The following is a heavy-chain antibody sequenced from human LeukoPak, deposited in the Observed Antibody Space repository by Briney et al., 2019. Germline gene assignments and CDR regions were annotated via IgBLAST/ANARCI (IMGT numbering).Heavy chain of an antibody. D-gene: IGHD3-3*01. J-gene: IGHJ4*02. CDR1: GGSISSGSYY. CDR2: IYTSGST. CDR3: ARGPPLEWLLFDY. V-gene: IGHV4-61*02. Sequence: SETLSLTCTVSGGSISSGSYYWSWIRQPAGKGLEWIGRIYTSGSTNYNPSLKSRVTMSVDTSKNQFSLKLSSVTAADTAVYYCARGPPLEWLLFDYWGQGTLVTVSS.